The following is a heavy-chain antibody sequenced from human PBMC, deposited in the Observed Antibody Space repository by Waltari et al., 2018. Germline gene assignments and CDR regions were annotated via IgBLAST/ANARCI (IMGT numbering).Heavy chain of an antibody. Sequence: GGTFSSYAISWVRQAPGQGLEWMGGIIPIFGTANYAQKFQGRVTITADESTSTAYMELSSLRSEDTAVYYCARDSDIAARSTWLNRYYYYGMDVWGQGTTVTVSS. D-gene: IGHD6-6*01. CDR2: IIPIFGTA. J-gene: IGHJ6*02. V-gene: IGHV1-69*01. CDR3: ARDSDIAARSTWLNRYYYYGMDV. CDR1: GGTFSSYA.